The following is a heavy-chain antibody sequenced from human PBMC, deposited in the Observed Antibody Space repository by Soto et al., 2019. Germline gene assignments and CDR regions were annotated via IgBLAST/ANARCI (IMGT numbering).Heavy chain of an antibody. CDR2: IYYSGST. D-gene: IGHD2-21*01. V-gene: IGHV4-39*01. CDR3: ARHIRGNSCMDV. CDR1: GGSISSSSYF. J-gene: IGHJ6*02. Sequence: QLQLQESGPGLVKPSETLSLTCTVSGGSISSSSYFWGWIRQPPGKGLEWIGTIYYSGSTYYNPSLKSRVTISVDTSKNQFSLKLSSVTAADTAVYYCARHIRGNSCMDVWSQGTTVTVSS.